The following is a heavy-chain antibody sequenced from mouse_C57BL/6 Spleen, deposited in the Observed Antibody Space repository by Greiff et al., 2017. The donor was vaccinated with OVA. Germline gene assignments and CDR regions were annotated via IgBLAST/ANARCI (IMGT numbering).Heavy chain of an antibody. J-gene: IGHJ1*03. D-gene: IGHD2-4*01. V-gene: IGHV5-6*01. CDR3: ARHLEYDERAWYFDV. CDR2: ISSGGSYT. Sequence: EVQGVESGGDLVKPGGSLKLSCAASGFTFSSYGMSWVRQTPDKRLEWVATISSGGSYTYYPDSVKGRFTISRDNAKNTLYLQMSSLKSEDTAMYYCARHLEYDERAWYFDVWGTGTTVTVSS. CDR1: GFTFSSYG.